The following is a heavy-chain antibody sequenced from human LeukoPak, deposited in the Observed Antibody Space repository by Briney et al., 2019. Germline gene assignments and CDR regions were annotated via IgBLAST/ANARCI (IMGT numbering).Heavy chain of an antibody. CDR2: INPKTGGT. V-gene: IGHV1-2*02. D-gene: IGHD4-17*01. CDR3: TRAFEYGWFDP. Sequence: GASVKVSCKASGYTFTGYFMHWVRQAPGQGLEWMGWINPKTGGTTYAQNFQGRVTMTRDMSITTAYMDLSRLRSDDTAVYYCTRAFEYGWFDPWGQGTLVIVSS. CDR1: GYTFTGYF. J-gene: IGHJ5*02.